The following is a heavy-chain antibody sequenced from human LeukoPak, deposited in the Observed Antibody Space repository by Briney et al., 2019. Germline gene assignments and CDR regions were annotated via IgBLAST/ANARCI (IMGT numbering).Heavy chain of an antibody. D-gene: IGHD2-2*02. J-gene: IGHJ5*02. V-gene: IGHV3-7*01. CDR2: IKQDGSEK. Sequence: GGSLRLSCAASGFTLSSYWMSWVRQAPGKGLEWVAYIKQDGSEKYYVDSVKGRFTISRDNAKNSLYLQMNSLSAEDTAVYYCARDKRIVVVPAAIPDNWFDPWGQGTLVTVSS. CDR3: ARDKRIVVVPAAIPDNWFDP. CDR1: GFTLSSYW.